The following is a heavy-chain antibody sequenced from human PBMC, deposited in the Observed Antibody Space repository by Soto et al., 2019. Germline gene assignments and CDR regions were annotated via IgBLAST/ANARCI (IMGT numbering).Heavy chain of an antibody. CDR2: ISDSGDSI. CDR1: VFTYHYYT. Sequence: EVQLVESGGVLVHPGGSLSLLCGASVFTYHYYTMRWVRQAPGEGLEWVSGISDSGDSIYYAHSVKGRFTISRDNFKNTLYLQMDSLRADDTAVYYCADPVPAPTHYDYYDMDVWGQGTTVTVSS. V-gene: IGHV3-23*04. D-gene: IGHD2-2*01. CDR3: ADPVPAPTHYDYYDMDV. J-gene: IGHJ6*02.